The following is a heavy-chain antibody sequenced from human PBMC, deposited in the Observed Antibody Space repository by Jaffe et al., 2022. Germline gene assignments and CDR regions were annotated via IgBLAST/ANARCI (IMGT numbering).Heavy chain of an antibody. CDR2: ISSSSSTI. D-gene: IGHD3-9*01. J-gene: IGHJ4*02. CDR3: ARAQGRAHVLRYFDWLEPFDY. CDR1: GFTFSSYS. V-gene: IGHV3-48*01. Sequence: EVQLVESGGGLVQPGGSLRLSCAASGFTFSSYSMNWVRQAPGKGLEWVSYISSSSSTIYYADSVKGRFTISRDNAKNSLYLQMNSLRAEDTAVYYCARAQGRAHVLRYFDWLEPFDYWGQGTLVTVSS.